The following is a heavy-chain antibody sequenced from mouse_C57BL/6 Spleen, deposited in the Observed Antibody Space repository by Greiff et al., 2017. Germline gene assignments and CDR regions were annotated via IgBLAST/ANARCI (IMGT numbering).Heavy chain of an antibody. CDR3: ARSLRSYAMDY. J-gene: IGHJ4*01. CDR2: IYPGDGDT. D-gene: IGHD1-1*01. CDR1: GYAFSSSW. Sequence: QVQLQQSGPELVKPGASVKISCKASGYAFSSSWMNWVKQRPGKGLEWIGRIYPGDGDTNYNGKCKGKATLTADKSSSTAYMQLSSLTSEDSAVYFCARSLRSYAMDYWGQGTSVTVSS. V-gene: IGHV1-82*01.